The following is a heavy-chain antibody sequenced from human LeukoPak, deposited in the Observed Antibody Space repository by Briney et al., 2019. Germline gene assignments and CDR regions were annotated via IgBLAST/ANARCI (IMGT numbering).Heavy chain of an antibody. CDR2: ISGSGGST. D-gene: IGHD3-22*01. V-gene: IGHV3-23*01. CDR3: AKNYDSSGYYADDY. Sequence: GGSLRLSCAASGFTFSSYAMSRVRQAPGKGLEWVSAISGSGGSTYYADSVKGRFTISRDNSKNTLYLQMNSLRAEDTAVYYCAKNYDSSGYYADDYWGQGTLVTVSS. CDR1: GFTFSSYA. J-gene: IGHJ4*02.